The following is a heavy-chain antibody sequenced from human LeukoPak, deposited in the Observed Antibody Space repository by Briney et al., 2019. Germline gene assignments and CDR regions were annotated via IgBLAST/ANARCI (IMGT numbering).Heavy chain of an antibody. D-gene: IGHD1-26*01. CDR1: GFTFSSSW. V-gene: IGHV3-74*01. J-gene: IGHJ4*02. Sequence: GGSLRLSCAASGFTFSSSWMHWVRQAPGKGLVWVSRIKSDGSSTSYADSVKGRFTISRDNAKNMVYLQMNSLRAEDTAAYYCAREPMGVTGYWGQGTLVTVSS. CDR3: AREPMGVTGY. CDR2: IKSDGSST.